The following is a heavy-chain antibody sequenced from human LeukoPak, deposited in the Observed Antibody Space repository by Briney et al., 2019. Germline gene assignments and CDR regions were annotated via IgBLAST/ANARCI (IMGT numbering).Heavy chain of an antibody. CDR3: ARGGSFHEFDI. Sequence: ASVKVSCKASGHRFADYWIQWVRQAPGQGREWMGWIKTNTGGTVYAQKIQCRVTMPRDTSLPTRYMDLSRLTSDDAAVYYCARGGSFHEFDIWGQGTMVIVSS. J-gene: IGHJ3*02. D-gene: IGHD3-10*01. V-gene: IGHV1-2*02. CDR1: GHRFADYW. CDR2: IKTNTGGT.